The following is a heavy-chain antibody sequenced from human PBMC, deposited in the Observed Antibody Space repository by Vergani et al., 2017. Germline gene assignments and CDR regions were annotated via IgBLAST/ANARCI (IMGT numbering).Heavy chain of an antibody. CDR3: AREGYSGYELGGIFDY. J-gene: IGHJ4*02. CDR1: GGSFSGYY. D-gene: IGHD5-12*01. CDR2: INHSGST. Sequence: QVQLQQWGAGLLKPSETLSLTCAVYGGSFSGYYWSWIRQPPGKGLEWIGEINHSGSTNYNPSLKSRVTISVDTSKNQFSLKLSSVTAADTAVYYCAREGYSGYELGGIFDYWGQGTLVTVSS. V-gene: IGHV4-34*01.